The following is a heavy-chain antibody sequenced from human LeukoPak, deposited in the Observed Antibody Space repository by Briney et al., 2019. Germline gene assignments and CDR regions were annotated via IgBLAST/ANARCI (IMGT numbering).Heavy chain of an antibody. D-gene: IGHD4-17*01. CDR1: GFTFSSYA. V-gene: IGHV3-64*01. CDR3: ARYYGDYDLVDY. Sequence: GGSLRLSCAASGFTFSSYAMHWVRQAPGKGLEYVSAISSNGGSTYYANSVKGRFTISRDNAKNSLYLQMNSLRAEDTAVYYCARYYGDYDLVDYWGQGTLVTVSS. CDR2: ISSNGGST. J-gene: IGHJ4*02.